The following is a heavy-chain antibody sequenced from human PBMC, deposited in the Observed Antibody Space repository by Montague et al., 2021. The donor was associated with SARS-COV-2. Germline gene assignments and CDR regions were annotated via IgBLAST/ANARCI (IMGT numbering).Heavy chain of an antibody. D-gene: IGHD6-13*01. Sequence: SETLSLTCAVYGGSFSGYYWSWIRQPPGKGLEWIGEINHSGSTNXNPSLKSRVTISVDTSKNQFSLKLSSVTAADTAVYYCARSGYSSSWYGFRSWFDPWGQGTLVTVSS. CDR1: GGSFSGYY. V-gene: IGHV4-34*01. J-gene: IGHJ5*02. CDR2: INHSGST. CDR3: ARSGYSSSWYGFRSWFDP.